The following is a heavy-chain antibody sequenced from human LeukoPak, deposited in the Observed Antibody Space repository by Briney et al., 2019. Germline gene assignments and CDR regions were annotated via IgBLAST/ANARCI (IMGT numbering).Heavy chain of an antibody. D-gene: IGHD2-21*01. CDR2: FNPENRET. Sequence: ASVKVSCKASGYSLTELSIHWVRQAPGKGLEWMGGFNPENRETIYAQKFQGRVTMTEDTSTDTAYMELSSLRSEDTAVYYCATTHSISDYWGQGTLVTVSS. V-gene: IGHV1-24*01. J-gene: IGHJ4*02. CDR3: ATTHSISDY. CDR1: GYSLTELS.